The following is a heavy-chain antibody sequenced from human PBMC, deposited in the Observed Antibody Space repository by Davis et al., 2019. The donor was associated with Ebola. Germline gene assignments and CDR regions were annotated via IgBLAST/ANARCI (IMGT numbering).Heavy chain of an antibody. CDR1: GVSISSSNW. D-gene: IGHD1-14*01. V-gene: IGHV4-4*02. Sequence: SETLSLTCAVSGVSISSSNWWSWVRQPPGKGLEWIGEIYHSGSTNYNPSLKSRVTISVDTSNNQFSLKLTSVTAADTALYYCARQGGPETTLDSWGRGRLVTVSS. J-gene: IGHJ4*02. CDR3: ARQGGPETTLDS. CDR2: IYHSGST.